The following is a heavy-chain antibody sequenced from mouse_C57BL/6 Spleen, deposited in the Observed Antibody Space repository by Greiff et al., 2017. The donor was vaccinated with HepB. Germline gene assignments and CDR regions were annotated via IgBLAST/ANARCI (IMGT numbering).Heavy chain of an antibody. J-gene: IGHJ2*01. CDR3: ARRSPLDY. Sequence: EVQRVESGPELVKPGASVKISCKASGYSFTGYYMNWVKQSPEKSLEWIGEINPSTGGTTYNQKFKAKATLTVDKSSSTAYMQLKSLTSEDSAVYYCARRSPLDYWGQGTTLTVSS. CDR1: GYSFTGYY. V-gene: IGHV1-42*01. CDR2: INPSTGGT.